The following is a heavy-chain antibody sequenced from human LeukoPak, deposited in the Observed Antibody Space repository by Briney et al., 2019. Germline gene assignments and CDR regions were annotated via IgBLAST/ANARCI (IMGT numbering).Heavy chain of an antibody. D-gene: IGHD3-16*02. CDR3: AKLYYDYVWGSYRYYFFDD. V-gene: IGHV3-23*01. CDR1: GFSFSSYA. CDR2: ISGSGAKI. Sequence: GGSLRLSCATSGFSFSSYAMSWVRQAPGEGLEWVSGISGSGAKIYYADSVKGRFTISRDSSKNTLYIQMNSLRAEDTAIYYCAKLYYDYVWGSYRYYFFDDWGQGTLVTVSS. J-gene: IGHJ4*02.